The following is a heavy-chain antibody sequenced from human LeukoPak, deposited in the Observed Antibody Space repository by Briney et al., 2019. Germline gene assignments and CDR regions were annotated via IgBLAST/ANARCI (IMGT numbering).Heavy chain of an antibody. CDR1: GYTLTELS. D-gene: IGHD3-3*01. CDR2: FDPEDGET. CDR3: ATGGNDLWSDYYYYGMDV. V-gene: IGHV1-24*01. J-gene: IGHJ6*02. Sequence: ASVKVSCTVSGYTLTELSMHWVRQAPGKGLEWMGGFDPEDGETIYAQKFQGRVTMTEDTSTDTAYMELSSLRSEDTAVYYCATGGNDLWSDYYYYGMDVWGQGTTVTVSS.